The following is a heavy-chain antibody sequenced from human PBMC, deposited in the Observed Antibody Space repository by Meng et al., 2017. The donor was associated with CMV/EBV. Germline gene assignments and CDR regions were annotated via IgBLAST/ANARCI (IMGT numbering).Heavy chain of an antibody. V-gene: IGHV1-2*02. CDR1: GDTFTDYY. J-gene: IGHJ5*02. Sequence: QGQCGRFGAELRKPGASVKVSCKASGDTFTDYYMHWVRQAPGQGLEWMGCINPNSGDTNYAQKFQGRVTMTRDTSISTAYMELSRLRSDDTAVYYCTRDAHLTTVTPNWFDPWGQGTLVTVSS. D-gene: IGHD4-17*01. CDR2: INPNSGDT. CDR3: TRDAHLTTVTPNWFDP.